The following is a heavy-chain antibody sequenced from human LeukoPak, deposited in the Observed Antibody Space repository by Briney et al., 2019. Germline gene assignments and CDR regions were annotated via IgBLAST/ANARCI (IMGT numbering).Heavy chain of an antibody. Sequence: GESLKISCKGSGYRFTNYWIGWVRQLPGKGLEWMGIIYPGDSDTRYSPSFQGQVTISADKSISTAYLQWSSLKASDTAMYYCARHGVTGSSSSPNDYWGQGTLVTVSS. J-gene: IGHJ4*02. CDR2: IYPGDSDT. CDR1: GYRFTNYW. V-gene: IGHV5-51*01. CDR3: ARHGVTGSSSSPNDY. D-gene: IGHD6-6*01.